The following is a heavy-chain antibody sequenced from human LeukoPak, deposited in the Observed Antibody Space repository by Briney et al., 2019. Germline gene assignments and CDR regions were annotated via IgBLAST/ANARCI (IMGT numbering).Heavy chain of an antibody. CDR3: ARMAGQIYYYYYYMDV. Sequence: GGSLRLSCAASGFTFSSYSMNWVRQAPGKGLEWVSSISSSSSYIYYADSVKGRFTISRDNAKNSLYLQMNSLRAEDTAVYYCARMAGQIYYYYYYMDVWGKGTTVTVSS. CDR1: GFTFSSYS. CDR2: ISSSSSYI. D-gene: IGHD5-24*01. V-gene: IGHV3-21*01. J-gene: IGHJ6*03.